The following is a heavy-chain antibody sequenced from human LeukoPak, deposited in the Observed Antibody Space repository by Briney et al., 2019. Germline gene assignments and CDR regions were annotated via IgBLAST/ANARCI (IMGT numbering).Heavy chain of an antibody. J-gene: IGHJ4*02. D-gene: IGHD3-10*01. Sequence: EASVKVSCKASGYTFTSYGISWVRQAPGQGLEWMGWISAYNGNTNYAQKLQGRVTMTTDTSTSTAYMELRSLRSDDTAVYYCARVPSGAVYGSGSSPFDYWGQGTLVTVSS. CDR3: ARVPSGAVYGSGSSPFDY. CDR2: ISAYNGNT. V-gene: IGHV1-18*01. CDR1: GYTFTSYG.